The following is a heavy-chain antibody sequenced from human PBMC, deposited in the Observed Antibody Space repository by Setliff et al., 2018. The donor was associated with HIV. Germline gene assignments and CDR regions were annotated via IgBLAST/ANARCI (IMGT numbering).Heavy chain of an antibody. J-gene: IGHJ6*02. D-gene: IGHD2-2*01. CDR3: ARDKMEAPAGTKGYYYYYGMDV. V-gene: IGHV4-34*01. CDR1: GGSFSGYH. CDR2: INHSGST. Sequence: PSETLSLTCAVYGGSFSGYHWSWIRQPPGKGLEWIGEINHSGSTYYNPSLKSRVTISVVTSKKQFSLKLRSVTAADTAVYYCARDKMEAPAGTKGYYYYYGMDVWGQGTTVTVSS.